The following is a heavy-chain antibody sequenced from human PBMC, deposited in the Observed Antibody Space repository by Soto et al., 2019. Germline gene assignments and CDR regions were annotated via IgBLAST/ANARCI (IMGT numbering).Heavy chain of an antibody. J-gene: IGHJ4*01. CDR2: ISDSGDRT. Sequence: GSLRLSCAASGFTFSRHDMSWVRQAPGKGLEWVSSISDSGDRTLYADSVKGRFTISRDTSKNTLYLQMNSLTAGDTAIYYCAKHKPLFSYWGQGTLVTVAS. CDR3: AKHKPLFSY. CDR1: GFTFSRHD. V-gene: IGHV3-23*01.